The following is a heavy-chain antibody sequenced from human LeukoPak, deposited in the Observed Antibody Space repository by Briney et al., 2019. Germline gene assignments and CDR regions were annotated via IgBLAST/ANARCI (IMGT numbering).Heavy chain of an antibody. V-gene: IGHV3-30*02. D-gene: IGHD5-12*01. J-gene: IGHJ5*02. Sequence: GGSLRLSCAASGFTFSSYGMHWVRQAPGKGLEWVAFIRYDGYNKYYADSVKGRFTISRDNSKNTLYLQMNSLRAEDTAVYYCARDRMTFSGYDTGCFDPWGQGTLVTVSS. CDR3: ARDRMTFSGYDTGCFDP. CDR2: IRYDGYNK. CDR1: GFTFSSYG.